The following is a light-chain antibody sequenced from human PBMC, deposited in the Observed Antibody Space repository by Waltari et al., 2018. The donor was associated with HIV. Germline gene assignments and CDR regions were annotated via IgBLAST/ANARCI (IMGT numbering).Light chain of an antibody. CDR1: VLAKHY. V-gene: IGLV3-27*01. J-gene: IGLJ3*02. CDR3: YSAADNMGV. CDR2: KDN. Sequence: SYELTQPSSMSVSPGQTARITCSGYVLAKHYARWVQQKPGQAPVLLIYKDNERPSGIPERFSGSSSGTTVTLTISGAQVDDEADYYCYSAADNMGVFGGGTKLTVL.